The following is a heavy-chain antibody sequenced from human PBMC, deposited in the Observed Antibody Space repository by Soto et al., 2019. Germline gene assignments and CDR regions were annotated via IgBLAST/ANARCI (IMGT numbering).Heavy chain of an antibody. J-gene: IGHJ4*02. CDR3: ARGRGYSSSWSIYYFDF. Sequence: GGSLRLCCGASGFTFSSHGMHWVRQAPGKGLEWVAVIRYDGSNKYYADSVKGRFTISRDNSKNTLYLQMNSLRAEDTAVYYCARGRGYSSSWSIYYFDFWGQRTQVTVSS. CDR1: GFTFSSHG. V-gene: IGHV3-33*01. D-gene: IGHD6-13*01. CDR2: IRYDGSNK.